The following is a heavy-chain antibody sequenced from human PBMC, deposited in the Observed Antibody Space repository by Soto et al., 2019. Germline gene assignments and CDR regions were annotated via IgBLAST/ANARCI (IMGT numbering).Heavy chain of an antibody. CDR1: GFTFSGSA. Sequence: EVQLVESGGGLVQPGGSLKLSCAASGFTFSGSAMHWVRQASGKGLEWVGRIRSKANSYATAYAASVEGRFTISRDDSKNTAYLQMSGLRTEDTAVYYCTMAAFDIWGQGTMVTVSS. CDR3: TMAAFDI. V-gene: IGHV3-73*01. CDR2: IRSKANSYAT. J-gene: IGHJ3*02.